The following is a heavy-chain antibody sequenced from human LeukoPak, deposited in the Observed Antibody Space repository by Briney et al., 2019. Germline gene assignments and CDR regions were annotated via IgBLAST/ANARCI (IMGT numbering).Heavy chain of an antibody. J-gene: IGHJ4*02. Sequence: SETLSLTCTVSGGSISSYYWSWIRQPAGKGLEWIAHIYTSGSTNYNPSLKRRVTISVDTSKNQFSLRLSSVTAADTAVYYCARLRFSPYYFDYWGQGTLVTVSS. CDR1: GGSISSYY. CDR2: IYTSGST. V-gene: IGHV4-4*07. CDR3: ARLRFSPYYFDY. D-gene: IGHD3-3*01.